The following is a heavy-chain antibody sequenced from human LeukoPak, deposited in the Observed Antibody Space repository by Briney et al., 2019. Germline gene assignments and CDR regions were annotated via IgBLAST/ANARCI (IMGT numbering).Heavy chain of an antibody. CDR3: ARGATTPPFDY. D-gene: IGHD1-26*01. V-gene: IGHV4-34*01. Sequence: GSLRLSCAASGFTFSNAWMSWVRQPPGKGLEWIGEINHSGSTNYNPSLKSRVTISVDTSKNQFSLKLSSVTAADTAVYYCARGATTPPFDYWGQGTLVTVSS. J-gene: IGHJ4*02. CDR2: INHSGST. CDR1: GFTFSNAW.